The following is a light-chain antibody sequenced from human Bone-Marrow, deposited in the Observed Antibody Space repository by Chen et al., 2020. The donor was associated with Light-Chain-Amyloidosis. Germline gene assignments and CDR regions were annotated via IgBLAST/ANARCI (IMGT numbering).Light chain of an antibody. Sequence: SSELTQPHSMSVSPGQTATITCSGDALPKEYAYWYQQKSGQAPVLVIYEDIERPSGIPERFSGSKSGTTVTLTISGVQAEDEADYYCQSVDISGIYPVFGGGTELTVL. CDR1: ALPKEY. V-gene: IGLV3-25*03. CDR2: EDI. CDR3: QSVDISGIYPV. J-gene: IGLJ3*02.